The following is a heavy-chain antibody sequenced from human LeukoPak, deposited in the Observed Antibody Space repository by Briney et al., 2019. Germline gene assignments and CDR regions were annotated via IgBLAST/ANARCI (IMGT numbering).Heavy chain of an antibody. V-gene: IGHV4-34*01. Sequence: SETLSLTCAVYGGSFSGYYWSWIRQPPGKGLEWVGEINHSGSTNYNPSLKSRVTISVDTSKNQFSLKLSSVTAADTAVYYCARHSTYYDFWSGYYTHGMDVWGQGTTVTVSS. J-gene: IGHJ6*02. CDR3: ARHSTYYDFWSGYYTHGMDV. CDR1: GGSFSGYY. CDR2: INHSGST. D-gene: IGHD3-3*01.